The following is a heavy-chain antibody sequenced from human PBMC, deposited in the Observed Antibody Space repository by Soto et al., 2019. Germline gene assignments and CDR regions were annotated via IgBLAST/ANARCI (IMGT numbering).Heavy chain of an antibody. V-gene: IGHV4-59*01. J-gene: IGHJ5*02. D-gene: IGHD6-13*01. Sequence: SETLSLTCTVSGGSISSYYWSWIRQPPGKGLEWIGYIYYSGSTNYNPSLKSRVTISVDTSKNQFSLKLSSVTAADTAVYYCARFGIAAHNWFDPWGQGTLVTVSS. CDR1: GGSISSYY. CDR2: IYYSGST. CDR3: ARFGIAAHNWFDP.